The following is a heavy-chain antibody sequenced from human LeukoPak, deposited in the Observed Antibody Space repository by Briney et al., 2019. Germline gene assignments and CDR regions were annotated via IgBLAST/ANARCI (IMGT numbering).Heavy chain of an antibody. V-gene: IGHV3-74*01. CDR1: GFTFSNYW. CDR3: VRDSYYYDSSNKLKY. Sequence: GGSLRLSCAASGFTFSNYWMYWVRQAPGKGLVWVSRINSDGNRRNYADSVKGRFNISRDNAKSSLFLQMDGLRVEDTAVYYCVRDSYYYDSSNKLKYWGPGTLVTVSS. CDR2: INSDGNRR. J-gene: IGHJ4*02. D-gene: IGHD3-22*01.